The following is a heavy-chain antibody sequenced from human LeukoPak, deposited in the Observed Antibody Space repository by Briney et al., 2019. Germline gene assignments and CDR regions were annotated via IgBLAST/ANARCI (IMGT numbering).Heavy chain of an antibody. V-gene: IGHV3-33*01. CDR1: GFSFRTYG. CDR2: IWYHGNNR. J-gene: IGHJ5*02. Sequence: PGGSLRLSCEASGFSFRTYGMHWFRQSPGKGLEWVAFIWYHGNNRNYADFVKGRFTISRDNAKNTLYPQMNSLRAEDTAVYYCARGPPPYGSGTSWGQGTLVTVSS. D-gene: IGHD3-10*01. CDR3: ARGPPPYGSGTS.